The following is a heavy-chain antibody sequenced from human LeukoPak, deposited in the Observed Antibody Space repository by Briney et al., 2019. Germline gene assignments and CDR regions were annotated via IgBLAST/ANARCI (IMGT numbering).Heavy chain of an antibody. Sequence: GGXLRLSCAARGFSFSGQYMNWVRQAPGKGVEWVSYISSSSSTIYYADSVKGRFTISRDNAKNSLYLQMNSLRAEDTAVYYCARVSDDYVWGSNNFDYWGQGTLVTVSS. CDR2: ISSSSSTI. D-gene: IGHD3-16*01. J-gene: IGHJ4*02. CDR1: GFSFSGQY. V-gene: IGHV3-48*01. CDR3: ARVSDDYVWGSNNFDY.